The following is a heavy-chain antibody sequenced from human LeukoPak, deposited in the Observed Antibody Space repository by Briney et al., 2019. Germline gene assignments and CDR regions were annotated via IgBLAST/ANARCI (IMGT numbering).Heavy chain of an antibody. CDR2: INPNSGGT. J-gene: IGHJ3*02. V-gene: IGHV1-2*04. D-gene: IGHD6-13*01. CDR1: GYSFTGYY. CDR3: ARGGIYSSSWYGFTDAFDI. Sequence: GASVRVSCKASGYSFTGYYMHWVRQAPGQGLEWMGWINPNSGGTNYAQKFQGWVTMTRDTSISIVYMELSRLRSDDTAVYYCARGGIYSSSWYGFTDAFDIWGQGTMVTVSS.